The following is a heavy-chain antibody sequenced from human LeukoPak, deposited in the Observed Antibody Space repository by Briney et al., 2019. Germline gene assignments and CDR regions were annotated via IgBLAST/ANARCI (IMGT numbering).Heavy chain of an antibody. CDR2: IKQDGSEK. CDR1: GFTFSSYW. CDR3: TTSLNY. J-gene: IGHJ4*02. V-gene: IGHV3-7*01. Sequence: GGSLRLSCAASGFTFSSYWMSWVRQAPGKGLEWVANIKQDGSEKYCVDSVKGRFTISRDNAKNSLYLEMNSLTVDDTAIYYCTTSLNYWGRGTLVTVSS.